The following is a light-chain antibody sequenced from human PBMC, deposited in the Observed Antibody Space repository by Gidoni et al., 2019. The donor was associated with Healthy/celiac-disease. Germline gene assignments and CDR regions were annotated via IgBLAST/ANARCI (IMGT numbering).Light chain of an antibody. V-gene: IGKV1-9*01. CDR1: QGISSY. Sequence: DIQFTPSPSFLSASVGDRVTITCRASQGISSYLAWYQQKPGKAPKLLIYAASTLQSGVPSRFSGSGSGTEFTLTISSLQPEDFATYYCQQLNSYPPFTFGPGTKVDIK. CDR2: AAS. J-gene: IGKJ3*01. CDR3: QQLNSYPPFT.